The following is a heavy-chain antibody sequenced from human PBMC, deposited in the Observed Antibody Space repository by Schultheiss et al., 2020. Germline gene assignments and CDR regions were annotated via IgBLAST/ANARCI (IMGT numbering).Heavy chain of an antibody. Sequence: GSLRLSCAVYGGSFSGYYWSWIRQPPGKGLEWIGEINHSGSTNYNPSLKSRVTISVDTSKNQFSLKLSSVTAADTAVYYCAREEDIVLISNWFDPWGQGTLVTVSS. CDR3: AREEDIVLISNWFDP. D-gene: IGHD2-8*01. CDR2: INHSGST. CDR1: GGSFSGYY. J-gene: IGHJ5*02. V-gene: IGHV4-34*01.